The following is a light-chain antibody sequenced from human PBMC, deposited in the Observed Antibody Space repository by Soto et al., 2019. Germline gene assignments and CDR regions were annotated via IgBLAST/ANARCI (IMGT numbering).Light chain of an antibody. J-gene: IGKJ1*01. Sequence: DIQMTQSPSILSASVGDRVTITCRASQSISSWLAWYQQKPGKAPNLLIHKASHLESGVPSRFSGSGSGTEFTLTISSLHPDDSATYYCQQFKSNFRTFGQGTKVDIK. V-gene: IGKV1-5*03. CDR1: QSISSW. CDR2: KAS. CDR3: QQFKSNFRT.